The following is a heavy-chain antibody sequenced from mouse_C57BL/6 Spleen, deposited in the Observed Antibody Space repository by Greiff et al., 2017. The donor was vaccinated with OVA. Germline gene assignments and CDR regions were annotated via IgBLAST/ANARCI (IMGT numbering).Heavy chain of an antibody. D-gene: IGHD4-1*01. J-gene: IGHJ2*01. CDR1: GYAFTNYL. Sequence: QVQLQQSGAELVRPGTSVKVSCKASGYAFTNYLIEWVKQRPGQGLEWIGVINPGSGGTNYNEKFKGKATLTADKSSSTAYMQLSSLTSEDSAVYFCARRNNWYYFDYWGQGTTLTVSS. V-gene: IGHV1-54*01. CDR2: INPGSGGT. CDR3: ARRNNWYYFDY.